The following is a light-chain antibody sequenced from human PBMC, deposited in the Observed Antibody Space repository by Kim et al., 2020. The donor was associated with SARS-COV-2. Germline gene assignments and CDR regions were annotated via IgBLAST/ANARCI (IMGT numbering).Light chain of an antibody. J-gene: IGLJ3*02. CDR3: QSYDSSLTV. V-gene: IGLV1-40*01. Sequence: QSVLTQPPSVSGAPGQRVTISCTGSSSNIGAGYNVHWYQQLPGTAPKLLIYANNNRPSGVPDRFSGSKSGTSASLAITGLQAEDEADYYCQSYDSSLTVFGGGTRLTVL. CDR2: ANN. CDR1: SSNIGAGYN.